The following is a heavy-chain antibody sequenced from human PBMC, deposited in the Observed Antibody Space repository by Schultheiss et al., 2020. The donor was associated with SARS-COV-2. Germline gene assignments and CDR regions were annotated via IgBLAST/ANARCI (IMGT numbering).Heavy chain of an antibody. J-gene: IGHJ6*02. CDR2: IKSKTDGGTT. CDR3: AKGAARAYYYYYYGMDV. V-gene: IGHV3-15*01. Sequence: GGSLRLSCAASGFTFTSYAMHWVRQAPGKGLEWVGRIKSKTDGGTTDYSAPVKGRFTISRDDSKNTLYLQMNSLKTEDTAVYYCAKGAARAYYYYYYGMDVWGQGTTVTVSS. D-gene: IGHD6-6*01. CDR1: GFTFTSYA.